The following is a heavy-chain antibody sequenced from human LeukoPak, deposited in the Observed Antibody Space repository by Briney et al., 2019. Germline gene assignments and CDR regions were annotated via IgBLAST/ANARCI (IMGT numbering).Heavy chain of an antibody. V-gene: IGHV3-7*01. CDR1: GFTFSTYW. CDR3: AREGPLGGWYVTDY. J-gene: IGHJ4*02. CDR2: VKQDGSEK. D-gene: IGHD6-19*01. Sequence: GGSLRLSCATSGFTFSTYWMNWVRQAPGKGLEWVAIVKQDGSEKYYVDSVKGRFTISRDNAKNTLYLQMNSLRAEDTAVYYCAREGPLGGWYVTDYWGQGTLVTVSS.